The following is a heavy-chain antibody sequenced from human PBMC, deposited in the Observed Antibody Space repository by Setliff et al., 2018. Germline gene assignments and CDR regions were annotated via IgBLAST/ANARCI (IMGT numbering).Heavy chain of an antibody. V-gene: IGHV1-24*01. J-gene: IGHJ4*02. Sequence: ASVKVSCKVSGYTLTELSMHWVRLAPGKGLEWMGGFDPEDGETIYAQKFQGRVTMTEDTSTDTAYMELSSLRSEDTAVYYCATGLPYYDSSGYYLFDYWGQGTLVTVSS. CDR2: FDPEDGET. CDR1: GYTLTELS. CDR3: ATGLPYYDSSGYYLFDY. D-gene: IGHD3-22*01.